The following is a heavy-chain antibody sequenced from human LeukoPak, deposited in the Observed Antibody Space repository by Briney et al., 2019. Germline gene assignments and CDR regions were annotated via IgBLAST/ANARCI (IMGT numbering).Heavy chain of an antibody. CDR1: GVSISSSSYY. V-gene: IGHV4-39*01. CDR3: ARLTTIIDFDY. J-gene: IGHJ4*02. D-gene: IGHD3-3*01. Sequence: SETLSLTCTVSGVSISSSSYYWGWIRQPPGKGLEWIGSIYYSGSTYYNPSLKSRVTISVDTSKNQFSLKLSSVTAADTAVYYCARLTTIIDFDYWGQGTLVTVSS. CDR2: IYYSGST.